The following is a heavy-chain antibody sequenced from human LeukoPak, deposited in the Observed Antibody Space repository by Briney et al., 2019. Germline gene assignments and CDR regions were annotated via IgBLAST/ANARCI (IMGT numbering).Heavy chain of an antibody. J-gene: IGHJ5*02. CDR1: GYTFTGYY. CDR3: ARGDYDFWSGYYTGDYWFDP. D-gene: IGHD3-3*01. CDR2: MNPNSGGT. Sequence: GESLRISCKASGYTFTGYYMHWVRQAPGQGLEWMGWMNPNSGGTNYAQKFQGRVTMTRDTSISTAYMELSRLRSDDTAVYYCARGDYDFWSGYYTGDYWFDPWGQGTLVTVSS. V-gene: IGHV1-2*02.